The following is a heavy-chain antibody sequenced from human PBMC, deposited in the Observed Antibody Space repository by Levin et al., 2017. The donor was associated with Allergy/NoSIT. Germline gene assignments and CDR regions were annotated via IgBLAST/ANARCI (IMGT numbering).Heavy chain of an antibody. V-gene: IGHV3-48*03. CDR3: ARQLGNFWSGYNYFDY. CDR1: GFTFSSYE. Sequence: GESLKISCAASGFTFSSYEMNWVRRAPRKGLEWVSYISSTGSTIYSADSVKGRFTISRDNAKNSLYLHMNSLRAEDTAVYYCARQLGNFWSGYNYFDYWGQGTLVTVSS. J-gene: IGHJ4*02. CDR2: ISSTGSTI. D-gene: IGHD3-3*01.